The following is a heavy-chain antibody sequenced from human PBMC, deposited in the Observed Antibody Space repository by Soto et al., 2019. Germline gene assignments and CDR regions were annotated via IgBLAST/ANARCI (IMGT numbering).Heavy chain of an antibody. Sequence: PGGSLRLSCAASGFTFSSYWMHWVRQAPGKGLVWVSRINSDGSSTSYADSVKGRFTISRDNAKNTLYLQMNSLRAEDTAVYYCADARNKQWSTCMDVWGQGTTVTVSS. V-gene: IGHV3-74*01. CDR1: GFTFSSYW. D-gene: IGHD2-8*01. J-gene: IGHJ6*02. CDR3: ADARNKQWSTCMDV. CDR2: INSDGSST.